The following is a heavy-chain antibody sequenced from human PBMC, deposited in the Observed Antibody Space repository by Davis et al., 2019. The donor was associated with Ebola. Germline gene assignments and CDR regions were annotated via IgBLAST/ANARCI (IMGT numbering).Heavy chain of an antibody. J-gene: IGHJ5*02. V-gene: IGHV1-18*01. D-gene: IGHD3-9*01. CDR2: ISTYNGNI. Sequence: ASVKVSCKASGYSFTDDGISWVRQAPGQGLEWMGWISTYNGNINYAQKVQGRITMTTDTSTSTAYMELRSLRSDDTAVYYCARTPVLRYSNWFDPWGQGTLVTVSS. CDR3: ARTPVLRYSNWFDP. CDR1: GYSFTDDG.